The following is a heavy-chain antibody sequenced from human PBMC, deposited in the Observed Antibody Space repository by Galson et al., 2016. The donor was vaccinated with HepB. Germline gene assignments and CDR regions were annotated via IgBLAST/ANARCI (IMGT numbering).Heavy chain of an antibody. J-gene: IGHJ6*02. CDR3: AKAELSASWSFYYYAMDV. Sequence: SLRLSCAASGFPFSSYAMSWVRQSPGKGLEWVSGISATGGVTWYADSVKGRFTISRDNSGNTLYLEMNTLRAEDTAVFYCAKAELSASWSFYYYAMDVWGQGTTVTGSS. D-gene: IGHD1-14*01. CDR2: ISATGGVT. V-gene: IGHV3-23*01. CDR1: GFPFSSYA.